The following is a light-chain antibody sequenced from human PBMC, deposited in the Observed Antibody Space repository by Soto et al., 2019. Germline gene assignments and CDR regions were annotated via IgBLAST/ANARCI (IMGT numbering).Light chain of an antibody. CDR3: QQYGSSLPVT. CDR2: GAS. CDR1: QSVSSSY. Sequence: ELVLTQSPGTVSLSPGERSTLSDRSVQSVSSSYLAWYQQKPGQAPRLLIYGASSRATGIPDRFSGSGSGTDFTLTISRLEPEDFAVYYCQQYGSSLPVTFGQGTRLEIK. V-gene: IGKV3-20*01. J-gene: IGKJ5*01.